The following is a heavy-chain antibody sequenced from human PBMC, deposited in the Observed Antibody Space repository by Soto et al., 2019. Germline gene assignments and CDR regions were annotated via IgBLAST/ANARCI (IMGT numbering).Heavy chain of an antibody. V-gene: IGHV5-51*01. CDR2: IYPGDSDT. J-gene: IGHJ5*02. D-gene: IGHD3-3*01. CDR1: GYSFTSYW. CDR3: ARQGPLRFLAHPNWFDP. Sequence: PGESLKISCKGSGYSFTSYWIGWVRQMPGKGLEWMGIIYPGDSDTRYSPSFQGQVTISADKSISTAYLQWSSLKASDTAMYYCARQGPLRFLAHPNWFDPWGQGTLGTVSS.